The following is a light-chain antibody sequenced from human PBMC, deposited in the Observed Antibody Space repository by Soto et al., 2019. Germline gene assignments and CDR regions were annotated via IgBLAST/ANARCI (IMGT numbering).Light chain of an antibody. CDR3: QQYNNWPRT. J-gene: IGKJ1*01. Sequence: EVVMTQSPATLSVSPGERVTLSCRASQSVTSNLAWYQQKPGQAPSLLIYDASSRATGIPARFSGSGSGKEFTINISSLQSEDFAVYYCQQYNNWPRTFGQGTKVEIK. V-gene: IGKV3-15*01. CDR2: DAS. CDR1: QSVTSN.